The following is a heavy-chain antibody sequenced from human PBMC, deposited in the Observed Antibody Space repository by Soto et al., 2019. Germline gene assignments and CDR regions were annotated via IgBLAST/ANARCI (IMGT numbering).Heavy chain of an antibody. D-gene: IGHD6-19*01. V-gene: IGHV3-21*01. CDR1: GFTFSSYS. CDR2: ISSSSSYI. J-gene: IGHJ4*02. CDR3: AAFGYSSGWYNGDY. Sequence: GGSLRLSCAASGFTFSSYSMNWVRQAPGKGLEWVSSISSSSSYIYYADSVKGRFTISRDNAKNSLYLQMNSLRAEDTAVYYCAAFGYSSGWYNGDYWGQGTLVTVSS.